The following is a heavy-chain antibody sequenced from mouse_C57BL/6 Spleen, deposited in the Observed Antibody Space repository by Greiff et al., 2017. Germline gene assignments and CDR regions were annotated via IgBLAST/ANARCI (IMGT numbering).Heavy chain of an antibody. CDR1: GFNFKDDY. Sequence: VQLQQSGAELVRPGASVKLSCTASGFNFKDDYMPWVKQRPEQGLEWIGWIDPENGDTEYASKFQGKATITADTSSNTAYLQLSSLTSEDTAVYYCTSFITTVVEAMDYWGQGTSVTVSS. CDR2: IDPENGDT. D-gene: IGHD1-1*01. CDR3: TSFITTVVEAMDY. J-gene: IGHJ4*01. V-gene: IGHV14-4*01.